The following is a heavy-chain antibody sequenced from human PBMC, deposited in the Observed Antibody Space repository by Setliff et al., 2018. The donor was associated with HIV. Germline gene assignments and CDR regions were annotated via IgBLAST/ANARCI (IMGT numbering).Heavy chain of an antibody. CDR1: GDSITSGTYY. CDR2: ISTSGTT. V-gene: IGHV4-61*09. Sequence: PSETLSLTCTVSGDSITSGTYYWSWIRQPAGMRLEWIGHISTSGTTNYNPSLKSRVTISADTSKSQFSLKVNSVTAADTAVYYCTRRDNSVSGYYTDHAFDIWGQGTLVTVSS. J-gene: IGHJ3*02. D-gene: IGHD3-22*01. CDR3: TRRDNSVSGYYTDHAFDI.